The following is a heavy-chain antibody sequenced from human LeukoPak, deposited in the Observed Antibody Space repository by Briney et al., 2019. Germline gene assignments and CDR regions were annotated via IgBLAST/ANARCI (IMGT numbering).Heavy chain of an antibody. V-gene: IGHV4-39*06. Sequence: SETLSLTCTVSGGSISSSSYYWGWIRQPPGKGLEWIGSIYYSGSTYYNPSLKSRVTISVDTSKNQFPLKLSSVTAADTAVYYCARVIAVAGTGYDYWGQGTLVTVSS. CDR3: ARVIAVAGTGYDY. D-gene: IGHD6-19*01. J-gene: IGHJ4*02. CDR2: IYYSGST. CDR1: GGSISSSSYY.